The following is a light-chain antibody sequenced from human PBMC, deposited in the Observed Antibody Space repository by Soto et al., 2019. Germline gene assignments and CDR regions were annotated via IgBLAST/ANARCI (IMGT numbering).Light chain of an antibody. CDR3: QQYNSYPWT. J-gene: IGKJ1*01. V-gene: IGKV1-5*03. CDR2: KAS. CDR1: QSISSW. Sequence: DTRRTRPPSTLSASVGDRVTIPCRASQSISSWLAWYQQKPGKAPKLLIYKASSLESGVPSRFSGSGSGTEFTLTISSLQPDDFATYYCQQYNSYPWTFGQGTKVDIK.